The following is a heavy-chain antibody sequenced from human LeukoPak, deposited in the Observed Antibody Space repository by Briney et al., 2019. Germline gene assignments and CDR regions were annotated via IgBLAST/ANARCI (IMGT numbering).Heavy chain of an antibody. CDR2: ISTSGGST. CDR3: AKPGVPAAIFPGWFDP. Sequence: GGSLRLSCAASGFTFSNYVMSWVRQAPGKRLEWVSAISTSGGSTYYADSVKGRFTISRDNSKNTLYLQMNSLRAEDTAVYYCAKPGVPAAIFPGWFDPWGQGTLVTVSS. D-gene: IGHD2-2*01. CDR1: GFTFSNYV. J-gene: IGHJ5*02. V-gene: IGHV3-23*01.